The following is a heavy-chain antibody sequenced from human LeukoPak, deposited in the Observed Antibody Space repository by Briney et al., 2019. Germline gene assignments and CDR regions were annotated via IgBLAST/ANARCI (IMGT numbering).Heavy chain of an antibody. Sequence: SETLSLTCTVSGDSIGRYFWSWIRQSPGKGLEWIAYIFDSGRANHNPSLKSRDTISVDTSRNQFSLRLGSVTAADTAVYYCTRGRGYGGDSLRSFDYWGQGTLVTVSS. V-gene: IGHV4-59*01. CDR3: TRGRGYGGDSLRSFDY. CDR1: GDSIGRYF. CDR2: IFDSGRA. J-gene: IGHJ4*02. D-gene: IGHD4-23*01.